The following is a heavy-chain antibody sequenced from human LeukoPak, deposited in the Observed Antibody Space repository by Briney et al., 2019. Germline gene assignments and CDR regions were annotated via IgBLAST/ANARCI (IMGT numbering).Heavy chain of an antibody. V-gene: IGHV3-21*01. CDR1: GFTFSSYS. CDR3: ARVMKTGYSSGWEPFDY. J-gene: IGHJ4*02. D-gene: IGHD6-19*01. Sequence: ETGRSLRLSCAASGFTFSSYSMNWVRQAPGKGLEWVSSISSSSSYIYYADSVKGRFTISRDNAKNSLYLQMNSLRAEDTAVYYCARVMKTGYSSGWEPFDYWGQGTLVTVSS. CDR2: ISSSSSYI.